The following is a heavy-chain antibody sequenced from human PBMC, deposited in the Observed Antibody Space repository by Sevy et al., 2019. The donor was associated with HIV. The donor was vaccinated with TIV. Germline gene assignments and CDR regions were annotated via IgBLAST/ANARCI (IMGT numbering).Heavy chain of an antibody. Sequence: GGSLRLSCAASGFTFNRYSMHWVRQAPGKGLEWVATISFDATNKHYPDSLKGRFTIFRDNFHNSLFLQMDGLRPEDTAVYYCALERLSSDVAEYFQNWGQGTLVTVSS. CDR2: ISFDATNK. CDR1: GFTFNRYS. D-gene: IGHD1-1*01. J-gene: IGHJ1*01. V-gene: IGHV3-30-3*01. CDR3: ALERLSSDVAEYFQN.